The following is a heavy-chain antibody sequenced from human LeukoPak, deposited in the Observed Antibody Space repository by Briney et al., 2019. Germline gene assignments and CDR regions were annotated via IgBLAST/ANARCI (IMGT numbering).Heavy chain of an antibody. D-gene: IGHD7-27*01. J-gene: IGHJ3*02. CDR2: IYSDGSS. V-gene: IGHV3-66*02. Sequence: GGSLRLSCAASGFTVSSNYMSWVRQAPGKGLEWVSVIYSDGSSYYADAVKGRFSISRDNSTNKLYLQMNSLRAEDTAVYYFASGAGDLGDAFDIWGQGTMVTVSS. CDR1: GFTVSSNY. CDR3: ASGAGDLGDAFDI.